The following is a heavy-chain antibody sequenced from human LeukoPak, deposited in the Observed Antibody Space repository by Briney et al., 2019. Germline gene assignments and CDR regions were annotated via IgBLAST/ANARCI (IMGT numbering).Heavy chain of an antibody. D-gene: IGHD3-10*01. CDR3: ATWLTMVRGAAFLGMDV. CDR2: FDPEDGET. Sequence: ASVKVSCKVSGYTLTELSMHWVRQAPGKGLEWMGGFDPEDGETIYAQKFQGRVTMTEDTSTDTAYVELSSLRSEDTAVYYCATWLTMVRGAAFLGMDVWGQGTTVTVSS. J-gene: IGHJ6*02. V-gene: IGHV1-24*01. CDR1: GYTLTELS.